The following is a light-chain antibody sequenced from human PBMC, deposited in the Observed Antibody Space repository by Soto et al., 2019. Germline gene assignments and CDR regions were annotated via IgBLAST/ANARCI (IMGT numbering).Light chain of an antibody. Sequence: DIQMTQSPSTLSASVGDRVTITCRASQTISSYLNWYQHKPGKAPELLIYGASSLQSGVPSRFSGSGSGTEFTLTISSLQPEDFATYYCQQSYSRPYTFGQGTKLEIK. V-gene: IGKV1-39*01. CDR3: QQSYSRPYT. CDR1: QTISSY. CDR2: GAS. J-gene: IGKJ2*01.